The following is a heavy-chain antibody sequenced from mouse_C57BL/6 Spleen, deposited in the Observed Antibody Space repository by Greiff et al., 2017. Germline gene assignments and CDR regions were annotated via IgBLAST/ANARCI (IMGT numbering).Heavy chain of an antibody. D-gene: IGHD1-1*01. Sequence: EVQLQQSGPELVKPGDSVKISCKASGYSFTGYFMNWVMQSHGKSLEWIGRINPYNGDTFYNQKFKGKATLTVDKSSSTAHMELRSLTSEDSAVYYCARENYYGSNYFDYWGQGTTLTVSS. CDR3: ARENYYGSNYFDY. V-gene: IGHV1-20*01. J-gene: IGHJ2*01. CDR1: GYSFTGYF. CDR2: INPYNGDT.